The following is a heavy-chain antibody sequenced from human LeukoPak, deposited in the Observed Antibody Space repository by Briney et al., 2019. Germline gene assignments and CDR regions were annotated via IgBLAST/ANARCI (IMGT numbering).Heavy chain of an antibody. V-gene: IGHV3-21*01. CDR3: ARDPRHCSSTSCYPD. J-gene: IGHJ4*02. CDR2: ISSSSSYI. CDR1: GFTFSSYA. D-gene: IGHD2-2*01. Sequence: GGSLRLSCAASGFTFSSYAMSWVRQAPGKGLEWVSSISSSSSYIYYADSVKGRFTISRDNAKNSLYLQMNSLRAEDTAVYYCARDPRHCSSTSCYPDWGQGTLVTASS.